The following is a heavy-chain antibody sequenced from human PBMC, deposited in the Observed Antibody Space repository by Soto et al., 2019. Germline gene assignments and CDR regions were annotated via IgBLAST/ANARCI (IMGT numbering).Heavy chain of an antibody. D-gene: IGHD6-19*01. CDR1: GFTFSSYW. V-gene: IGHV3-7*01. CDR3: ASWLKTSGWYVLLEGSFDY. CDR2: IKHDGSAQ. Sequence: EVQLVESGGGLVQPGGSLRLSCAASGFTFSSYWMTWVRQAPGKGLEWVANIKHDGSAQYYVDSVKGRFTISRDNAKNSLYLQMNRLRAEDTAVYYCASWLKTSGWYVLLEGSFDYWGQGTLVTVSS. J-gene: IGHJ4*02.